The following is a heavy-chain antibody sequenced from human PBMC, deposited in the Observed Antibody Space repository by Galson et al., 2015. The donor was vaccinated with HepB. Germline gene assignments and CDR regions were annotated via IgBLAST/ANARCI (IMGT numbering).Heavy chain of an antibody. J-gene: IGHJ4*02. CDR2: ISSNGGST. V-gene: IGHV3-64D*06. D-gene: IGHD3-9*01. CDR3: VKGSPTDILTGYSSG. CDR1: GFTFSSYA. Sequence: SLRLSCAASGFTFSSYAMHWVRQAPGKGLEYVSAISSNGGSTYYADSVKGRFTISRDNSKNTLYLQMSSLRAEDTAVYYCVKGSPTDILTGYSSGWGQGTLVTVSS.